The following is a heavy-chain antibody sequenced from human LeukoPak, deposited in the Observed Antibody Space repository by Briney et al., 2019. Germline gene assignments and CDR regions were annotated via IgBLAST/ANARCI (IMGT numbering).Heavy chain of an antibody. CDR3: ARDRPNTGYDFDY. Sequence: PGGSLRLSCAASGFAFSSYSMNWVRQAPGKGLEWLSYITSSSSSIFYADSVKGRFTISRDNAKNSLYLQMNSLRDDDTAVCYCARDRPNTGYDFDYWGQGALVTVSS. V-gene: IGHV3-48*02. D-gene: IGHD5-12*01. CDR1: GFAFSSYS. J-gene: IGHJ4*02. CDR2: ITSSSSSI.